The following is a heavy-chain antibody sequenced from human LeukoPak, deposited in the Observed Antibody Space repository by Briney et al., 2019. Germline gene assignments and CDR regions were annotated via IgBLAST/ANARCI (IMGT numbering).Heavy chain of an antibody. CDR2: IYSSGST. J-gene: IGHJ4*02. Sequence: SETLSLTCTVSGCSISSYYWSWIRQPAGKGREWSGRIYSSGSTNYNPSLKSRVTMSVDTSKNQFSLRLSSVTAADTAIYYCARAVSGRFDYWGQGTMVTVSS. D-gene: IGHD6-19*01. V-gene: IGHV4-4*07. CDR1: GCSISSYY. CDR3: ARAVSGRFDY.